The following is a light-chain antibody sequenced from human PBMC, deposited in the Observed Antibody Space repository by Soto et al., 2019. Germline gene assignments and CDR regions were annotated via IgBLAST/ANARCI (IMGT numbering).Light chain of an antibody. CDR2: DAS. Sequence: EIVITRSPATLSVSPGERATLSCRASQRVSRNLAWYQQKPGQAPRLLIYDASTRATGIPDRFSGSGSETEFTLTISSLQSEDYAIYYCQQYNNWPPWTFGQGTKVDIK. J-gene: IGKJ1*01. V-gene: IGKV3-15*01. CDR1: QRVSRN. CDR3: QQYNNWPPWT.